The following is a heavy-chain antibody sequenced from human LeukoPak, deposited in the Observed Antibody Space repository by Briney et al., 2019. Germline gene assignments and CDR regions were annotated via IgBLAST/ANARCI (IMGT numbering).Heavy chain of an antibody. Sequence: PSETLSLTCTVSGGSISSSSYYWGWIRQPPGKGLEWIGSIYYSGSTYYNPSLKSRVTISVDTSKNQFSLKLSSVSAADTAVYYCARVLRGYRYGFDYWGQGTLVTVSS. V-gene: IGHV4-39*07. CDR2: IYYSGST. J-gene: IGHJ4*02. CDR1: GGSISSSSYY. CDR3: ARVLRGYRYGFDY. D-gene: IGHD5-18*01.